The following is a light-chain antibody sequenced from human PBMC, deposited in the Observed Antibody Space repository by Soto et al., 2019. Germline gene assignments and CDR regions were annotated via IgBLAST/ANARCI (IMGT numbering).Light chain of an antibody. J-gene: IGLJ2*01. CDR3: SSYTSSSSVV. CDR1: SSDVGGYNY. V-gene: IGLV2-14*01. Sequence: QSVLTQPASVSGSPGQSITISCTGTSSDVGGYNYVSWYQQHPGKAPKLMIYEVSNRPSGVSNRFSASKSGNTASLTISGLQDEDEADYYCSSYTSSSSVVFGGGTKVTVL. CDR2: EVS.